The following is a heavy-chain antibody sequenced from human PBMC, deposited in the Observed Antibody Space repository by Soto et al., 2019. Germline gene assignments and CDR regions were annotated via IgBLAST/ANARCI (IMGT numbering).Heavy chain of an antibody. D-gene: IGHD2-15*01. V-gene: IGHV4-30-2*01. CDR2: IYHSGST. J-gene: IGHJ6*02. Sequence: SETLSLTCAVFGGSISSGGYSWSWIRQPPGKGLEWIGYIYHSGSTYYNPSLKSRVTISVDRSKNQFSLKLSSVTAADTAVYYCARTPHRERYCSGGSCYGSPQHRRPYYGMDVWGQGTTVTVSS. CDR3: ARTPHRERYCSGGSCYGSPQHRRPYYGMDV. CDR1: GGSISSGGYS.